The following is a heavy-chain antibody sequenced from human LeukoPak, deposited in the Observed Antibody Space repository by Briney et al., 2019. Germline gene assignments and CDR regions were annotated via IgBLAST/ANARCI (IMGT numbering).Heavy chain of an antibody. V-gene: IGHV1-18*01. CDR2: ISGYNGNT. D-gene: IGHD1-26*01. Sequence: ASVKVSCKTSGYTFTNYGINWVRQAPGQGLEWMGWISGYNGNTNYAQKLQGRVTMTTDTSTSTAYMELRSLRSDDTAVYYCARSYPDGDAFNIWGQGTMVTVSS. CDR1: GYTFTNYG. CDR3: ARSYPDGDAFNI. J-gene: IGHJ3*02.